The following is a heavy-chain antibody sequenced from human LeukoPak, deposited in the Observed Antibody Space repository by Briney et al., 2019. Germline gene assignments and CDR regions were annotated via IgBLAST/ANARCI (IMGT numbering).Heavy chain of an antibody. V-gene: IGHV3-53*01. Sequence: GGSLRLSCAASGFTVSSNYMSWVRQAPGKGLEWVSVIYSGGSTYYADSVKGRFTISRDNAKNSLYLQMNSLRVEDTAVYYCARDLEDYNNYGEMAIWGQGTLVTVSS. J-gene: IGHJ4*02. CDR1: GFTVSSNY. D-gene: IGHD4-11*01. CDR2: IYSGGST. CDR3: ARDLEDYNNYGEMAI.